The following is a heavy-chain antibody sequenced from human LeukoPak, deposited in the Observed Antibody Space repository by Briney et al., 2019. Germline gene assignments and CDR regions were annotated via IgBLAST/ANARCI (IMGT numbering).Heavy chain of an antibody. CDR3: ATKASGIAARPFDY. CDR2: FDPEDGET. Sequence: ASVKVSCKASGYTFTGYYMHWVRQAPGKGLEWMGGFDPEDGETIYAQKFQGRVTMTEDTSTDTAYMELSSLRSEDTAVYHCATKASGIAARPFDYWGQGTLVTVSS. V-gene: IGHV1-24*01. J-gene: IGHJ4*02. D-gene: IGHD6-6*01. CDR1: GYTFTGYY.